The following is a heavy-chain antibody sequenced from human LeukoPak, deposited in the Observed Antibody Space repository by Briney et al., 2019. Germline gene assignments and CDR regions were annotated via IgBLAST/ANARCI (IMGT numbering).Heavy chain of an antibody. D-gene: IGHD2-2*01. CDR3: AKSIGDGSSTSCYSDI. Sequence: GGSLRLSCAASGFTFSSYGMHWVRQAPGKGLEWVAVISYDGSTKYYAASVKGRFTISRDNSKNTLYLQMNSLRAEDTAVYYCAKSIGDGSSTSCYSDIWGQGTLVTVS. CDR2: ISYDGSTK. V-gene: IGHV3-30*18. CDR1: GFTFSSYG. J-gene: IGHJ4*02.